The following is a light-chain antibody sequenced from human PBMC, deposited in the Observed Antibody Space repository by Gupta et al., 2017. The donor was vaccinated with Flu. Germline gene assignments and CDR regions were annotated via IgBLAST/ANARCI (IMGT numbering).Light chain of an antibody. CDR1: NIGSKS. V-gene: IGLV3-21*03. J-gene: IGLJ3*02. CDR2: DGS. CDR3: QVWDSSSDHWM. Sequence: GKTARITCGGNNIGSKSVHWYYQKPGQAPVLVVYDGSDRPSGIPERFSGSTSGNTATLTISRVEAGDEADHYCQVWDSSSDHWMFGGGTKLTVL.